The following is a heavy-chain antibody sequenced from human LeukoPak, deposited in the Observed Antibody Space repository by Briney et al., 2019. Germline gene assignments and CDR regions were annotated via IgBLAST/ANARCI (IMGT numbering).Heavy chain of an antibody. CDR2: IYYGGST. D-gene: IGHD3-22*01. Sequence: SETLSLTCTVSGGSISSSDYYWGWIRQPPGKGLEWIGSIYYGGSTYYNPSLKSRVTISVDTSKNQFSLKLSSVTAADTAVYYCARLRLFDNSGYCDSRGQGTLVTVSS. CDR3: ARLRLFDNSGYCDS. J-gene: IGHJ4*02. CDR1: GGSISSSDYY. V-gene: IGHV4-39*01.